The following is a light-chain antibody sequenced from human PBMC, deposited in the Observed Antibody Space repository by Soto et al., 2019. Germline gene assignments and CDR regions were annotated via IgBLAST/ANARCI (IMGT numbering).Light chain of an antibody. Sequence: DIQLTQSKSFLSASVRDRVTITGLASQGISSYLAWYQQKPGKAPKLLIYAASSLQSGVPSRFSGSGSGTEFTLTISSLQPEDFATYYCLQHNSYPLTFGGGSNVDIK. V-gene: IGKV1-9*01. CDR3: LQHNSYPLT. CDR2: AAS. CDR1: QGISSY. J-gene: IGKJ4*01.